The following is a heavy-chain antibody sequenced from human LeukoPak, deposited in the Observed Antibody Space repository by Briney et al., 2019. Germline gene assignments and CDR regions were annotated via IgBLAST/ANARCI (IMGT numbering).Heavy chain of an antibody. CDR2: INTDGSST. J-gene: IGHJ6*03. CDR3: ARKGVVVAATPLYYYYMEV. D-gene: IGHD2-15*01. CDR1: GFTFSSYW. Sequence: PGGSLRLSCVASGFTFSSYWMHWVRQAPRKGLVWVSRINTDGSSTSYADSVKGRFTISRDNAKNTLYLQMNSLRAEDTAVYYCARKGVVVAATPLYYYYMEVRGKGTTVTVSS. V-gene: IGHV3-74*01.